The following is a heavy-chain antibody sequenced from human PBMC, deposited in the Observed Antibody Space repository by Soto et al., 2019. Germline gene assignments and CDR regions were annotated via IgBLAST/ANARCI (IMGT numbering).Heavy chain of an antibody. CDR1: GFTFSSYG. Sequence: PGGSLRLSCAASGFTFSSYGMHWVRQAPGKGLEWVAVISYDGSNKYYADSVKGRFTISRDNSKNTLYLQMNSLRAEDTAVYYCAKDQEMATVGRGMDVWGQGTTFTVSS. CDR2: ISYDGSNK. CDR3: AKDQEMATVGRGMDV. J-gene: IGHJ6*02. D-gene: IGHD4-4*01. V-gene: IGHV3-30*18.